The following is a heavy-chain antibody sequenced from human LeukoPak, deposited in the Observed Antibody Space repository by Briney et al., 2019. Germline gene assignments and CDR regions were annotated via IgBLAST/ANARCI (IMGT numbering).Heavy chain of an antibody. V-gene: IGHV4-34*01. J-gene: IGHJ5*02. CDR2: INPSGTT. CDR3: ARVDKAMSAFDP. Sequence: NPSETLSLTCAVYGGSFSTYYWNWIRQPPGKGLEWIGQINPSGTTNYTPSLKSRVTMSVDTSKKQVSLKLSSVTDADTAVYYCARVDKAMSAFDPWGQGTLVTVSS. D-gene: IGHD5-18*01. CDR1: GGSFSTYY.